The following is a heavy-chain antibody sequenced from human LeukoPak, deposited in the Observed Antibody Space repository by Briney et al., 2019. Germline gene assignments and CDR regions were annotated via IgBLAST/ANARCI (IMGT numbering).Heavy chain of an antibody. CDR3: ARSRLANAMDV. CDR2: IYTSGST. CDR1: GGSISSGSYY. V-gene: IGHV4-61*02. Sequence: SETLSLTCTVSGGSISSGSYYWSCIRQPAGKELEWIGRIYTSGSTNYNPSLKSRVTISVDTSKNQFSLKLSSVTAADTAVYYCARSRLANAMDVWGKGTTVTVSS. J-gene: IGHJ6*03.